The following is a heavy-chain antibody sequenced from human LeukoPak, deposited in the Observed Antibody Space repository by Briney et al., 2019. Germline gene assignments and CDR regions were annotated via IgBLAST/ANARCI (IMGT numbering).Heavy chain of an antibody. Sequence: GGSLRLSCAASGFTFSRYAMHWVRQAPGKGLEWVAVISYDGSNKYYADSVKGRFTISRDNSKNTLYLQMNSPRAEDTAVYYCARAPHYDILTLSLDYWGQGTLVTVSS. J-gene: IGHJ4*02. D-gene: IGHD3-9*01. CDR2: ISYDGSNK. CDR1: GFTFSRYA. CDR3: ARAPHYDILTLSLDY. V-gene: IGHV3-30-3*01.